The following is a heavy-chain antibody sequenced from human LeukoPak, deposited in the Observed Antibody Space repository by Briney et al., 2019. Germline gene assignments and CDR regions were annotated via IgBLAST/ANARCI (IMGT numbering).Heavy chain of an antibody. J-gene: IGHJ3*02. CDR2: ISSSSSTI. V-gene: IGHV3-48*01. Sequence: GGSLRLSCAASGFTFSSYSMNWVRQAPGKGLEWVSYISSSSSTIYYADSVKGRFTISRDNAKNSLYLQMNSLRAEDTAVYYCARDHPHNIVGAPDDAFDIWGQGTMVTVSS. CDR1: GFTFSSYS. D-gene: IGHD1-26*01. CDR3: ARDHPHNIVGAPDDAFDI.